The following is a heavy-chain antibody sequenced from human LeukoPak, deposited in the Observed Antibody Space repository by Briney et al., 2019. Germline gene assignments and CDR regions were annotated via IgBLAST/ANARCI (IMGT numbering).Heavy chain of an antibody. V-gene: IGHV3-30*03. CDR1: GFTFSSYG. CDR2: ISYDGSNK. D-gene: IGHD2-2*01. J-gene: IGHJ5*02. Sequence: GRSLRLSCAASGFTFSSYGMHWVRRAPGKGLEWVAVISYDGSNKYYADSVKGRFTISRDNAKNSLYLQMNSLRAEDTAVYYCASFPGVVVPAAMGDWFDPWGQGTLVTVSS. CDR3: ASFPGVVVPAAMGDWFDP.